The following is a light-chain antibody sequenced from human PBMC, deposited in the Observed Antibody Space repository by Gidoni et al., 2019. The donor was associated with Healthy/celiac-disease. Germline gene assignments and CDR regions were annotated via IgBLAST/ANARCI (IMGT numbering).Light chain of an antibody. CDR2: GAS. CDR1: QSVSSSY. CDR3: QQYGSSSWT. V-gene: IGKV3-20*01. Sequence: EIVLTQSPATLSLSPGGRATLTCRASQSVSSSYLAWYQQKPGQAPRLLIYGASSRATGIPDRFSGSGSGTDFTLTISRLEPEDFAVYYCQQYGSSSWTFGQGTKVEIK. J-gene: IGKJ1*01.